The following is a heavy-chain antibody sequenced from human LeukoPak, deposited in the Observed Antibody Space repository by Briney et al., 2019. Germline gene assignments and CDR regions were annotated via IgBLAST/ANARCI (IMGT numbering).Heavy chain of an antibody. Sequence: SVEVSCKASGGTFSSYAISWVRQAPGQGLEWMGGIIPIFGTANYAQKFQGRVTITADESTSTAYMELSSLRSEDTAVYYCARGLAAAGFRGFDPWGQGTLVTVSS. CDR3: ARGLAAAGFRGFDP. D-gene: IGHD6-13*01. J-gene: IGHJ5*02. CDR1: GGTFSSYA. V-gene: IGHV1-69*01. CDR2: IIPIFGTA.